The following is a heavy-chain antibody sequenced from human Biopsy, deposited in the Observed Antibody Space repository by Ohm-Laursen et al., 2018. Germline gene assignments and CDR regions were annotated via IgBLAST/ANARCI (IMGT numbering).Heavy chain of an antibody. CDR1: GFTFNVYS. D-gene: IGHD3-10*01. V-gene: IGHV3-21*01. Sequence: SLRLSCTASGFTFNVYSIVWVRQAPGRGLEWVSSINKSTSPKYDADSVKGRVTISRDNANNSVSLQMKNLSVDDTAVYYCARWDGDLFYYYNGMDVWGQGTTVTVSS. J-gene: IGHJ6*02. CDR2: INKSTSPK. CDR3: ARWDGDLFYYYNGMDV.